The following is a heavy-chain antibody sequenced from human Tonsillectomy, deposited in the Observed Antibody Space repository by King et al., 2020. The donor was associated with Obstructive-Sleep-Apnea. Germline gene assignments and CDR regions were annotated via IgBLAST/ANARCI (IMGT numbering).Heavy chain of an antibody. J-gene: IGHJ4*02. CDR3: ARAAHDFWSGYYPDY. D-gene: IGHD3-3*01. CDR2: IYYSGST. CDR1: GVSFSSSSYF. V-gene: IGHV4-39*07. Sequence: QLQESGPGLVKPSETLSLTCTVSGVSFSSSSYFWGGIRQPPGKGLEWIWRIYYSGSTYYNPSLKSRVTISVDTSKNQFSLKLSSVTAADTAVYYCARAAHDFWSGYYPDYWGQGTLVTVSS.